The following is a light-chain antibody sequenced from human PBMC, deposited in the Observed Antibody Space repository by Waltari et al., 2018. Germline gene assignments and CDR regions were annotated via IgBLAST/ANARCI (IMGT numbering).Light chain of an antibody. CDR1: SSNIGHNY. CDR2: RND. Sequence: QSVLTQPPSASGTPGQRVTISCSVISSNIGHNYVFWYQQLPGTAPKLLIDRNDQRPSGVPDRFSGSKSVTSASLAIGGLRSEDEADYHCAAWDNSLSGWVFGEGTKLTVL. J-gene: IGLJ3*02. CDR3: AAWDNSLSGWV. V-gene: IGLV1-47*01.